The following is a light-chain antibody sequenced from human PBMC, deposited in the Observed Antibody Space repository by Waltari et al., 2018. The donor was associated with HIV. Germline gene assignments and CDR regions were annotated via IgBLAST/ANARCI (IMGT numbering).Light chain of an antibody. V-gene: IGLV2-8*01. J-gene: IGLJ2*01. CDR1: SSDVGGYNY. CDR3: SSYAGNNILV. CDR2: EVT. Sequence: QSALTQPPSASGSPGQSVTISCTGSSSDVGGYNYVSWYQQYPGKAPKLMISEVTKRPSGVPDRFSGSKSGNTASLTASGLRAEDEAEYYCSSYAGNNILVFGGGTKLTVL.